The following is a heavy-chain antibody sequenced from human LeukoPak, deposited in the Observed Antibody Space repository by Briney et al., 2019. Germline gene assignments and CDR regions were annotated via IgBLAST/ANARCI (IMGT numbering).Heavy chain of an antibody. V-gene: IGHV4-39*01. Sequence: PSETLSLTCTVSGGSLSSGNYYWGWIRQPPGKGLEWIGSISYSGSTYYNPSLKSRVTTSVDTSKNQFSLKLSSVTAADTAVYYCARSRGGPLYSGYPVYFDYWGQGTLVTVSS. CDR2: ISYSGST. CDR1: GGSLSSGNYY. J-gene: IGHJ4*02. CDR3: ARSRGGPLYSGYPVYFDY. D-gene: IGHD5-12*01.